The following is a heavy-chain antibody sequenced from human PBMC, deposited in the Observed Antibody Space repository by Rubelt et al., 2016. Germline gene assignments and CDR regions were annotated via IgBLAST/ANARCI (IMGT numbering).Heavy chain of an antibody. CDR2: INHSGST. D-gene: IGHD2-15*01. V-gene: IGHV4-34*01. CDR1: GGSFSGYY. J-gene: IGHJ5*02. Sequence: QVQLQQWGAGLLKPSETLSLTCAVYGGSFSGYYWSWIRQPPGKGLEWIGEINHSGSTNYNPSLKSRVTISVDTSKNQFSLKLGSVTAAETAVDYCARGESYCSGGSCLDWFDPWGQGTLVIVSS. CDR3: ARGESYCSGGSCLDWFDP.